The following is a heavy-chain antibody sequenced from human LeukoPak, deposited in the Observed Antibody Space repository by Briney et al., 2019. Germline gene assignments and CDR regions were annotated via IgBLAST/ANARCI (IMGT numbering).Heavy chain of an antibody. Sequence: SETLSLTCSVSGGSISSYYWSWIRQPPGKGLEWIGYISPTGGTNYNPSLTGRVTVSVDTSKNLFPLILDPVTAADTAVYFCARRSVTRWYYSDWGQGTLVTVSS. J-gene: IGHJ4*02. D-gene: IGHD3-10*01. CDR2: ISPTGGT. V-gene: IGHV4-4*09. CDR3: ARRSVTRWYYSD. CDR1: GGSISSYY.